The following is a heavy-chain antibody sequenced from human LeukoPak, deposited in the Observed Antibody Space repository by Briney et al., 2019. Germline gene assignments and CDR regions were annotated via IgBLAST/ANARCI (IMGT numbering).Heavy chain of an antibody. Sequence: SETLSLTCGVSGGSISSTNWWTWVRQPPGEGLEWIGEVHLSGRTNYNPSLESRVTMSVDMSENHISLKLTSVTAADTAVYFCARDRALGGWLLTFDYWGRGTLVTVSS. CDR1: GGSISSTNW. CDR2: VHLSGRT. V-gene: IGHV4-4*02. J-gene: IGHJ4*02. D-gene: IGHD5-24*01. CDR3: ARDRALGGWLLTFDY.